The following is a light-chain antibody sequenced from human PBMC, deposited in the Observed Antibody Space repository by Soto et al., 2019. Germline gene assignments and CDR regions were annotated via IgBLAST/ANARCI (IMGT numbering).Light chain of an antibody. CDR3: QQRDTWPPFT. CDR2: DAS. J-gene: IGKJ3*01. V-gene: IGKV3-11*01. CDR1: RNISNH. Sequence: EIVLTQSPATLSLSPGERATLSCRASRNISNHLAWYQHTSGESPRLLISDASNTATGVPVRFSGSGSGTDFTLTISSLEPEDFAVYYCQQRDTWPPFTFGPGTKVEIK.